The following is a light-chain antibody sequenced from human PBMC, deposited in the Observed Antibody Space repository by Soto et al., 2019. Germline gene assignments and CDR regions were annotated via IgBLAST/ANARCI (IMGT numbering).Light chain of an antibody. V-gene: IGKV3-20*01. J-gene: IGKJ2*01. CDR3: HQYLGSPNT. Sequence: EIVLTQSPDTLSLSPGERATFSCRATQSITNKYGAWYQQKAGQAPRLLIYGASTRAAGIPDRFRGSGSGTDFTLSITRLEPEDFAVYYCHQYLGSPNTCGQGTNLEIK. CDR1: QSITNKY. CDR2: GAS.